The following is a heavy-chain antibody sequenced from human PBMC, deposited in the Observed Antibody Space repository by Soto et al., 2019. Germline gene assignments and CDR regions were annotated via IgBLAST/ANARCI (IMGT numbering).Heavy chain of an antibody. CDR3: ARDGYYYETSGYYHPDY. J-gene: IGHJ4*02. CDR2: VSAYNGNT. Sequence: QVHLVQSGGEVKKPGASVKVSCKASGYTFTSYGISWVRQAPGQGLEWMGWVSAYNGNTNYAQNLQGRVTMTTDTSTSTAYMELRSLRSDDTAVYCCARDGYYYETSGYYHPDYWGQGTLVTVSS. D-gene: IGHD3-22*01. V-gene: IGHV1-18*01. CDR1: GYTFTSYG.